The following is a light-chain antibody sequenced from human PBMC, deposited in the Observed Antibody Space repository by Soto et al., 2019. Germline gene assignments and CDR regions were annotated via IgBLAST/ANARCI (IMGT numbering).Light chain of an antibody. Sequence: EIVMTQSPATLSVFPGERATLSCRASQSVNGNLAWYQQRRGQAPRLLIYDAPTRATGIPARFSGSGSGTEFALTISSLQSEDFAIYYCQQYHNWPRTFGQGTKVEIK. CDR2: DAP. V-gene: IGKV3-15*01. CDR1: QSVNGN. J-gene: IGKJ1*01. CDR3: QQYHNWPRT.